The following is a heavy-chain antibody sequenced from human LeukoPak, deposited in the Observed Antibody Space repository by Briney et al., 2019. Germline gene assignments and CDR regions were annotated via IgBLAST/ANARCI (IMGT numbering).Heavy chain of an antibody. Sequence: GGSLRLSCAASGFTFSSYSMNWVRQAPGKGLEWVSYISSSSSTIYYADSVKGRFTISRDNAKNSLYLQMNSLRDEDTAVYYCAREDIVVVPTGIFDYWGQGTLVTVSS. V-gene: IGHV3-48*02. CDR3: AREDIVVVPTGIFDY. CDR1: GFTFSSYS. CDR2: ISSSSSTI. J-gene: IGHJ4*02. D-gene: IGHD2-2*01.